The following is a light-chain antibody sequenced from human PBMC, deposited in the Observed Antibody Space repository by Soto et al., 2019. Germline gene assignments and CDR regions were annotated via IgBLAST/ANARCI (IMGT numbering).Light chain of an antibody. CDR2: AAS. CDR1: QAIYHY. J-gene: IGKJ2*01. V-gene: IGKV1-16*02. Sequence: DIQMTQSPPSVSASVGDRVTITCRASQAIYHYLAWFQQVPGKAPKPLLYAASSLQSGVPPKFSGSGLGTDFTLTISSQQPGDSAIYYCQQYNSFPYTFGQGTKVEIK. CDR3: QQYNSFPYT.